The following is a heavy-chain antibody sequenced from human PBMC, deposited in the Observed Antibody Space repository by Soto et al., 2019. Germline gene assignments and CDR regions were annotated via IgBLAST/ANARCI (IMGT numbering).Heavy chain of an antibody. CDR3: ATDRMSDNGVWEALDV. D-gene: IGHD1-26*01. Sequence: EAQLSESGGGLVQPGGSLRLSCAASGFIFNNYAMNWVRQAPGKGLEWVSGIGGGKGDEKAYADSVKGRFNISRDSSKNALFLQLNSLRAEDTAVYDCATDRMSDNGVWEALDVWGPGAMVTVSS. CDR2: IGGGKGDEK. CDR1: GFIFNNYA. J-gene: IGHJ3*01. V-gene: IGHV3-23*01.